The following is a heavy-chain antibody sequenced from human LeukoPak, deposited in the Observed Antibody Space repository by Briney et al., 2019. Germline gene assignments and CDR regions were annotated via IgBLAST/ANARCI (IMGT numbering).Heavy chain of an antibody. Sequence: SETLSLTCTVSGGSISNNNYHWGWVRQPPGKGLEWIGTIYYAGNTYYNPSLKSRVTISVDTSKNHFSLKLSSVTAADTAVYYCTSWSRSAVDYWGQGALVTVSS. J-gene: IGHJ4*02. CDR3: TSWSRSAVDY. CDR1: GGSISNNNYH. D-gene: IGHD2-8*01. CDR2: IYYAGNT. V-gene: IGHV4-39*02.